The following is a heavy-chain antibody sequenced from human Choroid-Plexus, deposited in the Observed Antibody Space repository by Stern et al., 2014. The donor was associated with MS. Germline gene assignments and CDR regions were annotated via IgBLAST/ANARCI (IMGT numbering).Heavy chain of an antibody. Sequence: VQLVQSGGGVVQPGRPLRLSCVASGFTFGSCAMHWVSQAPGKGLEWVAGVSYDGSNKYYADSVKGRFTISRDNSQNTLYMQMSSLRPEDTAVYYCAKDRHYLTYFFDHWGQGSLVTVSS. CDR1: GFTFGSCA. J-gene: IGHJ5*02. V-gene: IGHV3-30*18. CDR2: VSYDGSNK. D-gene: IGHD2/OR15-2a*01. CDR3: AKDRHYLTYFFDH.